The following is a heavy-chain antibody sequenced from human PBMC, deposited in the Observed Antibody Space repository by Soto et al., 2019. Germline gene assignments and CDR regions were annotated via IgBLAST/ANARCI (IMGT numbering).Heavy chain of an antibody. V-gene: IGHV3-23*01. CDR2: ISGSGGST. J-gene: IGHJ6*02. CDR3: ANAALWVGELDYYYGMDV. D-gene: IGHD3-10*01. Sequence: EVQLLESGGGLVQPGGSLRLSCAASGFTFSSYAMSWVRQAPGKGLEWVSAISGSGGSTYYADSVKGRFTISRDNSTNTLYLQMNSLRAEDTAVYYCANAALWVGELDYYYGMDVWGQGTTVTVSS. CDR1: GFTFSSYA.